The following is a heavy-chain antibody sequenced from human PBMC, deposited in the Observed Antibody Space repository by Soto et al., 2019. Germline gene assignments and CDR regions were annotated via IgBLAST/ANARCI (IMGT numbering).Heavy chain of an antibody. Sequence: ASVKVSCKASGYTFSDYYMHWVRQAPGQGLEWMGWINASSGGTTYAQKFQGRVTMTRDTSISTAYMELSRLSSDDTAIYYCARLQIEVAGTNWGQGTLVTVSS. V-gene: IGHV1-2*02. J-gene: IGHJ4*02. D-gene: IGHD6-19*01. CDR1: GYTFSDYY. CDR2: INASSGGT. CDR3: ARLQIEVAGTN.